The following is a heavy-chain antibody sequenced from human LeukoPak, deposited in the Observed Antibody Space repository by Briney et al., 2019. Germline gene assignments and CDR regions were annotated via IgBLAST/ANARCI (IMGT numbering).Heavy chain of an antibody. CDR3: ARKLYSDNSHDAFDI. V-gene: IGHV3-21*01. J-gene: IGHJ3*02. D-gene: IGHD1-26*01. Sequence: GGSLRLSCAASGFTFDDYAMHWVRQAPGKGLEWVSCISSSSTNIYYADSVKGRFTISRDNAKNSLYLQMNSLRAEDTAVYYCARKLYSDNSHDAFDIWGQGTMVIVSS. CDR1: GFTFDDYA. CDR2: ISSSSTNI.